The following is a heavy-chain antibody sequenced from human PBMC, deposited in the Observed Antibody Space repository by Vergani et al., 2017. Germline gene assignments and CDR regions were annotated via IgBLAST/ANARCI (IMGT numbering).Heavy chain of an antibody. CDR1: GFTFSSYA. D-gene: IGHD3-3*01. V-gene: IGHV3-64*01. Sequence: EVQLVESGGGLVQPGGSLRLSCAASGFTFSSYATHWVRQAPGKGLEYVSAISSNGGSTYYANSVKGRFTISRDTSKNTLYLQMGSLRAEDMAVYYCARKYYDFWGGYFDLWGRGTLVTVSS. CDR2: ISSNGGST. J-gene: IGHJ2*01. CDR3: ARKYYDFWGGYFDL.